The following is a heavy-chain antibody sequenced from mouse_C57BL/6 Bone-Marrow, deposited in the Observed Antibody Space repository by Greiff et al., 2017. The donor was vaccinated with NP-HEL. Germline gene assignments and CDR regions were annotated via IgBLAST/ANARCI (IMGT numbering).Heavy chain of an antibody. CDR1: GFTFSSYA. CDR3: ARDRWNWDERYYAMDY. J-gene: IGHJ4*01. D-gene: IGHD4-1*01. V-gene: IGHV5-4*01. Sequence: VESGGGLVKPGGSLKLSCAASGFTFSSYAMSWVRQTPEKRLEWVATISDGGSYTYYPDNVKGRFTISRDNAKNNLYLQMSHLKSEDTAMYYCARDRWNWDERYYAMDYWGQGTSVTVSS. CDR2: ISDGGSYT.